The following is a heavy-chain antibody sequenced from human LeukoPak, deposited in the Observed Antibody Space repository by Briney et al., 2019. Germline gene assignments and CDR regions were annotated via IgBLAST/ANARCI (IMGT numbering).Heavy chain of an antibody. Sequence: ASVKVSCKVSGYTLTELSMHWVQQAPGKGLEWMGRVDPEDGETIYAEKFQGRVTITADTSTDTAYMELSSLRSEDTAVYYCATDKGYCSSTSCYRAFDIWGQGTMVTVSS. CDR1: GYTLTELS. V-gene: IGHV1-24*01. CDR3: ATDKGYCSSTSCYRAFDI. D-gene: IGHD2-2*01. CDR2: VDPEDGET. J-gene: IGHJ3*02.